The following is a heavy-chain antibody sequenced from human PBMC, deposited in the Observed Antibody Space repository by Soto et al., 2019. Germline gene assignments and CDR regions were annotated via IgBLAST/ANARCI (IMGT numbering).Heavy chain of an antibody. CDR3: VKDESINWYSGHFRH. CDR2: INWNSGGI. J-gene: IGHJ1*01. CDR1: GFTFDDYA. D-gene: IGHD6-13*01. V-gene: IGHV3-9*01. Sequence: GGSLRLSCAASGFTFDDYAMHWVRQVPWKGLEWVSGINWNSGGIGYGDSVKGRFAISRDNAKNSLHLQMNSLSAEDTAFYYCVKDESINWYSGHFRHWGQGTLVTVSS.